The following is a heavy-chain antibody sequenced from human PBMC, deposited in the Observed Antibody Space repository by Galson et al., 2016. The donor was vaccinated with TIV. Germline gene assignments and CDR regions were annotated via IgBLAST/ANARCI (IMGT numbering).Heavy chain of an antibody. D-gene: IGHD5-18*01. CDR1: GYNFIRYW. V-gene: IGHV5-51*01. J-gene: IGHJ4*02. CDR2: IYPGDSDI. CDR3: ARAPGYSGYSYGYFDS. Sequence: QSGAEVKKPGESLKISCKGSGYNFIRYWIGWVRQKPGNGLEWMGMIYPGDSDIKYSPSFQGQVTISADESVSTAYLQWSSLKASDTAIYYCARAPGYSGYSYGYFDSWGQGTLVTVS.